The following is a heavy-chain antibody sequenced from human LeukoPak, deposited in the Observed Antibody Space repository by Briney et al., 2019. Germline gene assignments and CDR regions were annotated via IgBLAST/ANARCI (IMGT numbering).Heavy chain of an antibody. CDR1: GFTFSNYF. Sequence: PGRSLRLSCAASGFTFSNYFMHWVRQAPGKGLEWVADIASDGSHTFYVESVKGRFTISRDNSKNTLYLQMNSLGPEDTAVYFCARERQDTVIHSGAFDIWGQGTMATVSS. D-gene: IGHD2-21*02. CDR3: ARERQDTVIHSGAFDI. J-gene: IGHJ3*02. V-gene: IGHV3-30-3*01. CDR2: IASDGSHT.